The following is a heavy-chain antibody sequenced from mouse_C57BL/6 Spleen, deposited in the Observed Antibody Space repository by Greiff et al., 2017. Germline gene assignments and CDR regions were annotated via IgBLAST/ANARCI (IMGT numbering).Heavy chain of an antibody. D-gene: IGHD1-1*01. CDR3: AGSGYYGSREGYAMDY. V-gene: IGHV1-82*01. CDR2: IYPGDGDT. Sequence: QVQLKQSGPELVKPGASVKISCKASGYAFSSSWMNWVKQRPGKGLEWIGRIYPGDGDTNYNGKFKGKATLTADKSSSTAYLQLSSLTSEDSAVYFCAGSGYYGSREGYAMDYWGQGTSVTVSS. CDR1: GYAFSSSW. J-gene: IGHJ4*01.